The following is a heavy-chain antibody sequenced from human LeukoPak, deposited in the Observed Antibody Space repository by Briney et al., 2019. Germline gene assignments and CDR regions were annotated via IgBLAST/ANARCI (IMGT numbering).Heavy chain of an antibody. CDR1: GGSISSDY. CDR3: ARDVREGNDY. CDR2: IYYSGST. V-gene: IGHV4-59*12. Sequence: TSETLSLTCNVSGGSISSDYWTWIRQPPGKGLEWIGNIYYSGSTNYNPSLKSRVTISVDTSKNQFSLKLNSVTAADTAVYFCARDVREGNDYWGQGTLVTVSS. D-gene: IGHD1-26*01. J-gene: IGHJ4*02.